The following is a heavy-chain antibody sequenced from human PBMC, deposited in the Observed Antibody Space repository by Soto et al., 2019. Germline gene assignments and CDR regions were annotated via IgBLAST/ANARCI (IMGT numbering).Heavy chain of an antibody. Sequence: ASVKVSCKASGCTFTSYDINWVRQATGQGLEWMGWMNPNSGNTGYAQKFQGRVTMTRNTSISTAYMELSSLRSEDTAVYYCARGLGVTTLLGYYYYYMDVWGKGTTVTVSS. V-gene: IGHV1-8*01. J-gene: IGHJ6*03. CDR2: MNPNSGNT. D-gene: IGHD4-17*01. CDR3: ARGLGVTTLLGYYYYYMDV. CDR1: GCTFTSYD.